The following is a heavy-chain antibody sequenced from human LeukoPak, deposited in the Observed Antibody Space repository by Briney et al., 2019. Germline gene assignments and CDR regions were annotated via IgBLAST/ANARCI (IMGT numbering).Heavy chain of an antibody. CDR1: GFTFSSYE. CDR3: ARKTVATITYYFDY. V-gene: IGHV3-48*03. CDR2: ISSSGSTI. J-gene: IGHJ4*02. D-gene: IGHD5-12*01. Sequence: QPGGSLRLSCAASGFTFSSYEMNWVRQAPGKGLEWVSYISSSGSTIYYADSVKGRFTISRDNAKNSLYLQMNSLRAEDTAVYYCARKTVATITYYFDYWGQGILVTVSS.